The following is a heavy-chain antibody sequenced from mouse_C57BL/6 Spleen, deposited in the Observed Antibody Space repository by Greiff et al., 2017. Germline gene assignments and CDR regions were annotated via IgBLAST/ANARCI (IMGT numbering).Heavy chain of an antibody. J-gene: IGHJ4*01. CDR1: GFTFSDYY. CDR3: AREGLYAMDY. CDR2: MHYEGSST. V-gene: IGHV5-16*01. Sequence: EVKLVESAGGLVQPGSSMKLSCPASGFTFSDYYMAWVRQVPDQGLEWVANMHYEGSSTYYLDSLKSRFIISRDNAENMLYLQMSSLKSEDTATYYWAREGLYAMDYWGQGTSVTVSS.